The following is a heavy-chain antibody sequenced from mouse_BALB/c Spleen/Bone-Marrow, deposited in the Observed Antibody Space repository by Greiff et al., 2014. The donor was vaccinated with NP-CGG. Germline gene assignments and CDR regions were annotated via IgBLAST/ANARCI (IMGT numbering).Heavy chain of an antibody. Sequence: QVQLQQSGPQLVRPGASVKISCKASGYSISSYWMHWVKQRPGQGLEWIGMIDPSDSETRLNQKFKDKATLTVDKSSSTAYMQLNSPTSEDPAVYYCAPHYYGYAWFAYWGQGTLVTVSA. D-gene: IGHD1-2*01. V-gene: IGHV1-74*01. CDR1: GYSISSYW. CDR2: IDPSDSET. J-gene: IGHJ3*01. CDR3: APHYYGYAWFAY.